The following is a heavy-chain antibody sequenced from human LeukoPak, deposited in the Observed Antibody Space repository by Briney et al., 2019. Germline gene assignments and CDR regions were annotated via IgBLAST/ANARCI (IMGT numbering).Heavy chain of an antibody. CDR2: FDPEDGET. V-gene: IGHV1-24*01. CDR1: GYTLTELS. Sequence: ASVKVSCKVSGYTLTELSMHWVRQAPGKGLEWMGGFDPEDGETIYAQKFQGRVTMTEDTSTDTAYMELSSLRSEDTAVYYRANLDYYGSGSYYKRDYYYGMDVWGQGTTVTVSS. J-gene: IGHJ6*02. D-gene: IGHD3-10*01. CDR3: ANLDYYGSGSYYKRDYYYGMDV.